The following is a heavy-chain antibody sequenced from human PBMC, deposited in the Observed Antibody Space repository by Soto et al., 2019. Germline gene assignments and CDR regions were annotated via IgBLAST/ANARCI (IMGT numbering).Heavy chain of an antibody. V-gene: IGHV1-69*12. D-gene: IGHD6-13*01. CDR2: IVPIFSLT. CDR3: TREASAAGTFREDAPDI. Sequence: QVHLVQYGAEVKKPGSSVKVACKLSGDTFSNYAINWVGLAPGQGLAWIGAIVPIFSLTTYAKKFQGRVTFTAAESTITADMELSSLRSYDTATYYWTREASAAGTFREDAPDIWGQGTMVTVSS. J-gene: IGHJ3*02. CDR1: GDTFSNYA.